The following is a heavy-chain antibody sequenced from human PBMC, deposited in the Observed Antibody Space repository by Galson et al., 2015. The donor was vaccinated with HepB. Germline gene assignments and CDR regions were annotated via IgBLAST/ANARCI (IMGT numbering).Heavy chain of an antibody. Sequence: SVKVSSKASGGTVNSYTIIWVRQAPRQGLECMGGIIPIFGTANYAQKFQGRVTITADESTSTAYMELISLRSEDTAVYYCAYYDYVWGSYRYPGYGMDVWGQGTTVTVSS. CDR1: GGTVNSYT. J-gene: IGHJ6*02. D-gene: IGHD3-16*02. CDR3: AYYDYVWGSYRYPGYGMDV. CDR2: IIPIFGTA. V-gene: IGHV1-69*13.